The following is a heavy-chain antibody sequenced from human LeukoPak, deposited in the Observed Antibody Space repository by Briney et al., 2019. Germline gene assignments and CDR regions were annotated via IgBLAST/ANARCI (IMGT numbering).Heavy chain of an antibody. J-gene: IGHJ4*02. CDR1: GGSIRSTNYY. Sequence: SETLSLTCTVSGGSIRSTNYYWGWIRQPPGKGLEWIGSIYYSGSTYYNPSLKSRVTISVDTSKNQFSLKLSSVTAADTAVYYCAKDPDAAAIDYWGQGTLVTVSS. D-gene: IGHD6-13*01. CDR3: AKDPDAAAIDY. V-gene: IGHV4-39*07. CDR2: IYYSGST.